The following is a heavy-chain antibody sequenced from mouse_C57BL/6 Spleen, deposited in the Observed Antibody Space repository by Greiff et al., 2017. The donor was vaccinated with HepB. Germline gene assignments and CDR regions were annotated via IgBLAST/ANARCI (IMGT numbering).Heavy chain of an antibody. CDR3: ARSGYDSNPWFAY. CDR1: GYTFTSYW. CDR2: IDPNSGGT. J-gene: IGHJ3*01. D-gene: IGHD2-4*01. V-gene: IGHV1-72*01. Sequence: VQLQQPGAELVKPGASVKLSCKASGYTFTSYWMHWVKQRPGRGLEWNGGIDPNSGGTKYNEKFKSKATLTVDKPSSTAYMQLSSLTSEDSAVYYCARSGYDSNPWFAYWGQGTLVTVSA.